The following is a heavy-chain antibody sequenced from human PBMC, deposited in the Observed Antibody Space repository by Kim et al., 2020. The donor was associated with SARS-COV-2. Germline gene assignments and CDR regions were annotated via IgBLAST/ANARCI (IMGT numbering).Heavy chain of an antibody. Sequence: SETLSLTCNVSDGSISSYHWSWIRQPPGKGLEWIGFIYYTGSTNYNPSLKSRVTISVDTSKNQFSLNLNSVTAADTAVYYCARGRMVRGGVSSYYGMEVWGQGTTVTVS. D-gene: IGHD3-10*01. J-gene: IGHJ6*02. CDR2: IYYTGST. V-gene: IGHV4-59*13. CDR1: DGSISSYH. CDR3: ARGRMVRGGVSSYYGMEV.